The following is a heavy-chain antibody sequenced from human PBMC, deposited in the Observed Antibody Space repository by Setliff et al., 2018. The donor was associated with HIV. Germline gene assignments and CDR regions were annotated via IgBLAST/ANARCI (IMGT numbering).Heavy chain of an antibody. CDR1: GGPISSYY. J-gene: IGHJ4*02. D-gene: IGHD1-26*01. CDR3: AARGSYHFDY. CDR2: VYYNGGT. Sequence: PSETLSLTCTASGGPISSYYWTWIRQPPGKGLEWVGFVYYNGGTSYNPSLKSRATVSIDTSKNQFSLKLSSMTAADTAVYYCAARGSYHFDYWGQGILVTVSS. V-gene: IGHV4-59*08.